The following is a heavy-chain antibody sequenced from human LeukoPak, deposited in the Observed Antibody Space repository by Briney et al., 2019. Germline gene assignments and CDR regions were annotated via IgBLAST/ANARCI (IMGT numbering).Heavy chain of an antibody. Sequence: PSETLSLTCTVSGGSISSYYWSWIRQPPGKGLEWIGYFYYSGSTDYNPSLKSRVTISVDTSKNQFSLKLSSVTAADTAVYYCAREAGDYYYYYMDVWGKGTTVTVSS. CDR3: AREAGDYYYYYMDV. V-gene: IGHV4-59*01. CDR1: GGSISSYY. J-gene: IGHJ6*03. CDR2: FYYSGST. D-gene: IGHD6-13*01.